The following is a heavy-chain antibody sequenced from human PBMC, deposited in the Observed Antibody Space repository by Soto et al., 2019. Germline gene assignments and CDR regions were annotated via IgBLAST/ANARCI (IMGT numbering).Heavy chain of an antibody. CDR1: GGTFSSYA. Sequence: QVPLVQSGAEVKKPGSSVKVSCKASGGTFSSYAISWVRQAPGQGLEWMGGIIPIFGTANYAQKFQGRVTITADESTSTAYMDLSSLGSEDTAVYYCASPPTTGNSYYYGMDVWGQGTTVTVSS. J-gene: IGHJ6*02. D-gene: IGHD4-17*01. CDR2: IIPIFGTA. V-gene: IGHV1-69*12. CDR3: ASPPTTGNSYYYGMDV.